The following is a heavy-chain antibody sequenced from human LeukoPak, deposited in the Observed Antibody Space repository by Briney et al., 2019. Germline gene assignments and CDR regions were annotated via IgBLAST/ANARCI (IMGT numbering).Heavy chain of an antibody. V-gene: IGHV4-39*01. D-gene: IGHD6-13*01. CDR2: IYYSGST. CDR3: ARRDGGYSSSWSQYNWFDP. Sequence: NPSETLSLTCTVSGGSISSSSYYWGWIRQPPGKGLEWLGSIYYSGSTYYNPSLKSRVTISVDTSKNQFSLKLSSVTAADTAVYYCARRDGGYSSSWSQYNWFDPWGQGTLVTVSS. J-gene: IGHJ5*02. CDR1: GGSISSSSYY.